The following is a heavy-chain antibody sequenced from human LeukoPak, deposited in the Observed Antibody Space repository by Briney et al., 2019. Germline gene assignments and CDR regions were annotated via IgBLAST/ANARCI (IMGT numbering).Heavy chain of an antibody. J-gene: IGHJ6*02. CDR3: ARTSKDYYGMDV. Sequence: SQTLSLTCTVPGGSISSAGYYWNWIRQHPGKGLEWIGYIYYSGSTFYTPSLNSRVSMSVDTSKNQFSLKLSSVTAADTAVYYCARTSKDYYGMDVWGQGTTVTVSS. V-gene: IGHV4-31*03. CDR1: GGSISSAGYY. CDR2: IYYSGST.